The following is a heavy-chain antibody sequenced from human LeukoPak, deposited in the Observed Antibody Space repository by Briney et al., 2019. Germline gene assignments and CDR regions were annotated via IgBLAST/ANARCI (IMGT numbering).Heavy chain of an antibody. D-gene: IGHD3-22*01. CDR1: GGTFSSYA. J-gene: IGHJ3*02. Sequence: ASVKVSWKASGGTFSSYAISWVRQAPGQGLEWMGGIIPIFGTANYAQKLQGRVTITTDESTSTAYMELSSLRSEDTAVYYCARKRTGDDSSGYEAFDIWGQGTMVTVSS. CDR2: IIPIFGTA. V-gene: IGHV1-69*05. CDR3: ARKRTGDDSSGYEAFDI.